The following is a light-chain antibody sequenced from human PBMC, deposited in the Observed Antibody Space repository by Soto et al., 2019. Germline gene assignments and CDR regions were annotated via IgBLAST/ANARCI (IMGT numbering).Light chain of an antibody. CDR3: QQGHSFPRT. CDR2: AAS. J-gene: IGKJ1*01. CDR1: QDIYKW. V-gene: IGKV1-12*01. Sequence: DIQMTQSPSSVSASVVDRVTITCRASQDIYKWLAWYQQKPGKAPNLVIYAASNLQTGVPSRFSGSGSGTDFTLTISSLQPEDFATYYCQQGHSFPRTFGQGTKVDIK.